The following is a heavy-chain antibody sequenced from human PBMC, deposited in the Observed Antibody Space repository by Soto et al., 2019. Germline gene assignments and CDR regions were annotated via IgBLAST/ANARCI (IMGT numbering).Heavy chain of an antibody. Sequence: SGPTLVNPTQILTLTCTFSGFSLSTSGMCVSWIRQPPGKALEWLALIDWDDDKYYSTSLKTRLTISKDTSKNQVVLTMTNMDPVDTATYYCARHGIAAVSHGPDYGMDVWGQGTTVTVSS. D-gene: IGHD6-13*01. CDR1: GFSLSTSGMC. V-gene: IGHV2-70*01. J-gene: IGHJ6*02. CDR2: IDWDDDK. CDR3: ARHGIAAVSHGPDYGMDV.